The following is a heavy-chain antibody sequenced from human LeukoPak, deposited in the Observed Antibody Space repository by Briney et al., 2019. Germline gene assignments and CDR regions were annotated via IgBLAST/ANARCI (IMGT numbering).Heavy chain of an antibody. CDR2: IKSKTDGGTT. CDR3: TTNPGYYFDY. J-gene: IGHJ4*02. V-gene: IGHV3-15*01. CDR1: GFTFSRHW. Sequence: PGGSLRLSCEASGFTFSRHWMSWVRQAPGRGLEWVGRIKSKTDGGTTDYAAPVKGRFTISRDDSKNRLYLQMNSLKTEDTAVYYCTTNPGYYFDYWGQGTLVTVSS.